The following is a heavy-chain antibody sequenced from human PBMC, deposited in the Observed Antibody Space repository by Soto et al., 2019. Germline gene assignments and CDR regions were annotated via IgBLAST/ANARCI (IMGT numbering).Heavy chain of an antibody. CDR3: ARGYCSGGSCYPRSFDP. V-gene: IGHV4-59*08. CDR1: GGSITTYY. J-gene: IGHJ5*02. CDR2: LYYSGST. Sequence: SETLSLTCTFSGGSITTYYWSWIRQPPGKGLEWIGYLYYSGSTNYNPSLRSRVTISVDTSKNQFSLKLSSVTAADTAVYYCARGYCSGGSCYPRSFDPWGQGALVTVSS. D-gene: IGHD2-15*01.